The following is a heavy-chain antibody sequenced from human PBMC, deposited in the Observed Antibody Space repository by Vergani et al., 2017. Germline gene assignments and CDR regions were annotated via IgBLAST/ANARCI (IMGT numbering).Heavy chain of an antibody. CDR1: GGTFSSYA. D-gene: IGHD5-12*01. CDR3: ARDSTEYSGYEHFDY. V-gene: IGHV1-69*06. Sequence: QVQLVQSGAEVKKPGSSVKVSCKASGGTFSSYAISWVRQAPGQGLEWMGGIIPIFGTANYAQKFQGRVTITADKSTSTAYMELSSLRSDDTAVYYCARDSTEYSGYEHFDYWGQGTLVTVSS. J-gene: IGHJ4*02. CDR2: IIPIFGTA.